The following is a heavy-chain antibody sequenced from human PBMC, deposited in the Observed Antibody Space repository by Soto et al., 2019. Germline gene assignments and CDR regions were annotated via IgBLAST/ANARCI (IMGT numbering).Heavy chain of an antibody. CDR2: IIPISGTA. D-gene: IGHD2-2*01. V-gene: IGHV1-69*01. J-gene: IGHJ6*02. CDR3: ARAQGISTSVMIYYDYYYGMDV. CDR1: GGTCSSYA. Sequence: VQLVQSGAEVKKPGSSGKVSCKASGGTCSSYAISWVRQAPGQGLEGMGGIIPISGTANYAQKSQGRVTITADESTTTAYMELSSLKFEDAAVSFCARAQGISTSVMIYYDYYYGMDVWGQGTTVTVSS.